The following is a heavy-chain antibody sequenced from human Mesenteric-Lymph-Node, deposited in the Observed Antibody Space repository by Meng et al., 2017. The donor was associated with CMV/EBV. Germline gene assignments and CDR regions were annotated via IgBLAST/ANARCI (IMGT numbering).Heavy chain of an antibody. D-gene: IGHD2-8*01. V-gene: IGHV3-7*01. J-gene: IGHJ4*02. CDR1: GFTFSSYW. CDR3: ARVPPPRCTEGVCYPYFDY. CDR2: IKQGGSEK. Sequence: GESLKISCAASGFTFSSYWMSWVRQAPGKGLEWVANIKQGGSEKYYVDSVKGRFTIPRDNAKNSLYLQMTSLRAEDTAVYYCARVPPPRCTEGVCYPYFDYWGQGTLVTVSS.